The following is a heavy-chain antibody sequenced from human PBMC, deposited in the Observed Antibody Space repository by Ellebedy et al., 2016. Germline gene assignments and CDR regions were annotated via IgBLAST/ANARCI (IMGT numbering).Heavy chain of an antibody. CDR2: IFSDGNT. J-gene: IGHJ5*02. CDR1: GFTVSTNY. CDR3: ARGVGSGWFDP. V-gene: IGHV3-53*01. D-gene: IGHD2-15*01. Sequence: ETLSLTCAASGFTVSTNYMKWVRQAPGKGLEWVSAIFSDGNTSSADSVKGRFTISRDNSKNTLYLQMNSRRAEDTAVYYCARGVGSGWFDPWGQGTLVTVSS.